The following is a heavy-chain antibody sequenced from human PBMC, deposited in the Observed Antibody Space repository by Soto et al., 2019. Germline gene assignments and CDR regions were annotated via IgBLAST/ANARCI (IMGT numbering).Heavy chain of an antibody. Sequence: SETLSLTCAVSGVSVSSSSNYWSWIRQSPGKGLESIGYIYYRGSTKYNPSLKSRVSMSIDTSKNQCSLKLSSVTAADTAVYYCARGVFNDYDTSGYHFDAFDLWGQGTLVTVSS. CDR3: ARGVFNDYDTSGYHFDAFDL. D-gene: IGHD3-22*01. CDR1: GVSVSSSSNY. V-gene: IGHV4-61*01. J-gene: IGHJ3*01. CDR2: IYYRGST.